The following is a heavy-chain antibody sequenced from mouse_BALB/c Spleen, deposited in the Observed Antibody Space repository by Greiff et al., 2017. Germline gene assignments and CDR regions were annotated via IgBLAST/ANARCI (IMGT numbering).Heavy chain of an antibody. CDR2: IYPGNSDT. V-gene: IGHV1-5*01. D-gene: IGHD2-1*01. CDR1: GYSFTSYW. CDR3: TRSGGNYYYAMDY. J-gene: IGHJ4*01. Sequence: VHVKQSGTVLARPGASVKMSCKASGYSFTSYWMHWVKQRPGQGLEWIGAIYPGNSDTSYNQKFKGKAKLTAVTSASTAYMELSSLTNEDSAVYYCTRSGGNYYYAMDYWGQGTSVTVSS.